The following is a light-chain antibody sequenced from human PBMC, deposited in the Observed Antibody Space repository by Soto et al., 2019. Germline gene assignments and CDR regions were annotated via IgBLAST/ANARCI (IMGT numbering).Light chain of an antibody. J-gene: IGKJ1*01. V-gene: IGKV1-5*01. Sequence: DIQMTQSPSFLSASVGDKVTITCRATESVSKWLAWYQEKPGNPPRPLIYDASTLESGVPSRFSGSGSGTEITLTISSLQADDFAIYYCQQYNSYSWTCGQGTKVEMK. CDR3: QQYNSYSWT. CDR2: DAS. CDR1: ESVSKW.